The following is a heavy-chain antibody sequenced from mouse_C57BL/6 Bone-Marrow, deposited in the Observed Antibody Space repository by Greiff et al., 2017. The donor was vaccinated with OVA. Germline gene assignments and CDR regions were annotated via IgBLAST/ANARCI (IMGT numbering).Heavy chain of an antibody. Sequence: QVTLKVSGPGILQPSQTLSLTCSFSGFSLSTFGMGVGWIRQPSGKGLEWLAHIWWDDDKYYNPALKSRLTISKDTSTNHVFLKIANVENAGTATYYSARIRATVVAKLPYWYFDVWGTGTTVTVSS. CDR2: IWWDDDK. V-gene: IGHV8-8*01. D-gene: IGHD1-1*01. CDR1: GFSLSTFGMG. J-gene: IGHJ1*03. CDR3: ARIRATVVAKLPYWYFDV.